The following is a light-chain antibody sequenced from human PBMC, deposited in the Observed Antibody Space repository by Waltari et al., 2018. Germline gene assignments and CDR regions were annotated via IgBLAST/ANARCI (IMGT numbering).Light chain of an antibody. CDR1: NSDIGYY. CDR2: EVT. J-gene: IGLJ3*02. V-gene: IGLV2-14*01. Sequence: QSALTQPASVSGSPGHSITISCTGSNSDIGYYVSWYQQHPGKAPKLMIYEVTSRPSGVSNRFSGAKSGNTASLTIAGLQAEDEADYYGSIPWVFGGGTKVTVL. CDR3: SIPWV.